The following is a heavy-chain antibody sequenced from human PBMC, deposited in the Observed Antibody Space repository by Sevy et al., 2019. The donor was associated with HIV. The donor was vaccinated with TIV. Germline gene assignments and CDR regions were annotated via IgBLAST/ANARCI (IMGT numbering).Heavy chain of an antibody. Sequence: GGSLRLSCAASGFTFREAWMSWVRQAPGKGLEWVGRIKSKTDAATRDFAAPVRGTFSISRDDSANTVYLVMNNLKPEDTGVYYCAAGTGSSDFDYWGQGTLVTVSS. CDR2: IKSKTDAATR. CDR3: AAGTGSSDFDY. CDR1: GFTFREAW. V-gene: IGHV3-15*01. D-gene: IGHD1-26*01. J-gene: IGHJ4*02.